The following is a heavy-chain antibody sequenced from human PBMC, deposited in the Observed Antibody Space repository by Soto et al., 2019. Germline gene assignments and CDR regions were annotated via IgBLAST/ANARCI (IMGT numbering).Heavy chain of an antibody. CDR2: ISGSGATT. CDR1: GFTFSTYA. Sequence: GGSLRLSCAASGFTFSTYAMSWVRQAPGKGLEWVSIISGSGATTFYADSVKGRFTISRENSKNTLFLQMNSLRAEDTAVYYCANEHYDSSGIVDSWGQGTLVTVS. CDR3: ANEHYDSSGIVDS. D-gene: IGHD3-22*01. J-gene: IGHJ4*02. V-gene: IGHV3-23*01.